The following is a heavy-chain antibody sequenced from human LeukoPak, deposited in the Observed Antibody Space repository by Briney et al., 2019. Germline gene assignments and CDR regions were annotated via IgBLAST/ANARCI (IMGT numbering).Heavy chain of an antibody. CDR2: ISYDGSNK. CDR1: GFTFSSYG. V-gene: IGHV3-30*18. Sequence: GRSLRLSCAASGFTFSSYGMHWVRQAPGKWLKCLAVISYDGSNKYYADSVKGRFTISRDNSKNTLYLQMNSLRAEDTAVYYCAKAVQQWLALDYWGQGTLVTVSS. CDR3: AKAVQQWLALDY. D-gene: IGHD6-19*01. J-gene: IGHJ4*02.